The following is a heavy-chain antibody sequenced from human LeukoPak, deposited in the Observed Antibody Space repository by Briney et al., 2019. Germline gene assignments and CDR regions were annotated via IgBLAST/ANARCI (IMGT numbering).Heavy chain of an antibody. J-gene: IGHJ4*02. D-gene: IGHD2-15*01. CDR2: INPNTGGT. CDR1: GYTFINYG. V-gene: IGHV1-2*02. CDR3: AREGGGHCTGGRCYGVDS. Sequence: ASVKVSCKASGYTFINYGITWVRQAPGQGLEWLGWINPNTGGTIYAQKFQGRVTMTRDTSITTAYMELSGLRSDDTAVYFCAREGGGHCTGGRCYGVDSWGQGALVTVSS.